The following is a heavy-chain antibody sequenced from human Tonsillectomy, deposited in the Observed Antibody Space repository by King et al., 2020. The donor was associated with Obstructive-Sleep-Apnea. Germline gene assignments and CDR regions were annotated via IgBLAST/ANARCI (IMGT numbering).Heavy chain of an antibody. CDR3: AKEGDGLRWFGELVDY. V-gene: IGHV3-30*18. CDR1: GFTFSSYG. D-gene: IGHD3-10*01. Sequence: VQLVESGGGVVQPGRSLRLSCAASGFTFSSYGMHWVRQAPGKGLEWVAVISYDGSNKYYADSVKGRFTISRDNSKNTLYLQMNSLRAEDTAVYYCAKEGDGLRWFGELVDYWGQGTLVTVAS. CDR2: ISYDGSNK. J-gene: IGHJ4*02.